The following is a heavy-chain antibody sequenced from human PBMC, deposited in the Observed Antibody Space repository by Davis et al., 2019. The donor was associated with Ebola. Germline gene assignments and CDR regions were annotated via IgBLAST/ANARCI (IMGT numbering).Heavy chain of an antibody. CDR1: GYTFTSYG. D-gene: IGHD3-10*01. V-gene: IGHV1-18*01. Sequence: ASVKVSCKASGYTFTSYGISWVRQAPGQGLEWMGWISAYNGNTNYAQKLQGRVTMTTDTSTSTAYMELRSLRSDVTAVYYCARDTYYYGSGSLLTDYFDYWGQGTLVTVSS. CDR3: ARDTYYYGSGSLLTDYFDY. J-gene: IGHJ4*02. CDR2: ISAYNGNT.